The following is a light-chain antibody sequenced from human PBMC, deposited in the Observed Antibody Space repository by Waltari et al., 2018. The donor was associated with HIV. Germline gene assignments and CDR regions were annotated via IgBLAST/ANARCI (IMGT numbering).Light chain of an antibody. Sequence: QFVLTQPPSVSAAPGQKVTISCSGTSSNIGNNYVSCYQQLPGTAPKLLIDENDKRPSGIADRCSGSKSGTSATLSITGLQTGDEGDYYGGTCDSGLTMTWVFGGGTKVTVL. J-gene: IGLJ3*02. CDR1: SSNIGNNY. CDR3: GTCDSGLTMTWV. CDR2: END. V-gene: IGLV1-51*02.